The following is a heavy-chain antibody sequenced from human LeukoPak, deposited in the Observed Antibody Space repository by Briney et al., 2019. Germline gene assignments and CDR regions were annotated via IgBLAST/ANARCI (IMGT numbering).Heavy chain of an antibody. CDR3: ARDPEDYSNYVDY. Sequence: PGGSLRLSCAASGFTFSDYYMSWIRQAPGKGLEWVSYISSSGSTIYYADSVKGRFTISRDNAKNSLYLQMNSLRAEDTAVYYCARDPEDYSNYVDYWGQGTLVTVSS. J-gene: IGHJ4*02. D-gene: IGHD4-11*01. CDR2: ISSSGSTI. CDR1: GFTFSDYY. V-gene: IGHV3-11*01.